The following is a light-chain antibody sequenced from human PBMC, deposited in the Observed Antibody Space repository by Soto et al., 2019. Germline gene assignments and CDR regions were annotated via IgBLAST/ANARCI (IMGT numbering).Light chain of an antibody. CDR1: QSVSNNY. V-gene: IGKV3-11*01. CDR2: GAS. Sequence: EIVLTQSPGTLSLSPGERSTLSCSASQSVSNNYLAWYQQKPGQAPRLLIYGASNRATGIPARFSGSGSGTDFTLTISSLEPEDFAVYYCQQRSSWPLTFGGGTKVDI. CDR3: QQRSSWPLT. J-gene: IGKJ4*01.